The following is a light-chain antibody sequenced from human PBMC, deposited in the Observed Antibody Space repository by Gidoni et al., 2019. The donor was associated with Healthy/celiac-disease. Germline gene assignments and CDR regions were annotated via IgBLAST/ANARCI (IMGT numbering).Light chain of an antibody. CDR2: STS. Sequence: QTVVTQEPPLTVSPGGTVTLTCASSTGAVTSVYYPNWFQQKPGQAPRALIYSTSNKHPWTPARFSGSLLGGKAALTLSGVQPEDEAEYYCLLYYGGAHWVFGGGTKLTVL. CDR3: LLYYGGAHWV. J-gene: IGLJ3*02. CDR1: TGAVTSVYY. V-gene: IGLV7-43*01.